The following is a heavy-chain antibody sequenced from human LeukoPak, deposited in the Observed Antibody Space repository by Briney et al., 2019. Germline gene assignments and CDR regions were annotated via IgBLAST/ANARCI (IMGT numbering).Heavy chain of an antibody. CDR2: IYYSGST. CDR3: AREGVHCSSTSCYENFDY. V-gene: IGHV4-59*12. CDR1: GGSISSYY. D-gene: IGHD2-2*01. J-gene: IGHJ4*02. Sequence: SETLSLTCTVSGGSISSYYWSWIRQPPGKGLEWIGYIYYSGSTYYNPSLKSRVTISVDTSKNQFSLRLSSVTAADTAVYYCAREGVHCSSTSCYENFDYWGQGTLATVSS.